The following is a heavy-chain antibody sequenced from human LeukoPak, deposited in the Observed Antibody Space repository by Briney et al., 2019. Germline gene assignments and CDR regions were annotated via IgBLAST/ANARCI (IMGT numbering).Heavy chain of an antibody. CDR1: GGTVSSGSYY. Sequence: PSETLSLTCTVSGGTVSSGSYYWSWIRQPPGKGLEWIGYIYYSGSTNYNPSLKSRVTISVDTSKNQFSLKLSSVTAADTAVYYCARRGLYGDYHYYYGMDVWGKGTTVTVSS. D-gene: IGHD4-17*01. J-gene: IGHJ6*04. CDR2: IYYSGST. V-gene: IGHV4-61*01. CDR3: ARRGLYGDYHYYYGMDV.